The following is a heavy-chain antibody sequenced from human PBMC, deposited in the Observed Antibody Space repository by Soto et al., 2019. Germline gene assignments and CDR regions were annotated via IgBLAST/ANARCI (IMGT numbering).Heavy chain of an antibody. D-gene: IGHD3-22*01. J-gene: IGHJ6*02. V-gene: IGHV3-30-3*01. CDR1: GFTFRSYA. CDR2: ISYDGSNK. Sequence: GGSLRLSCSASGFTFRSYAMHWVRQAPGKGLEWVAVISYDGSNKYYADSVKGRFTISRDNSKNTLYLQMNSLRAEDTAVYYCAREQGSSGYYPPAYYYYGMDVWGQGTTVTVSS. CDR3: AREQGSSGYYPPAYYYYGMDV.